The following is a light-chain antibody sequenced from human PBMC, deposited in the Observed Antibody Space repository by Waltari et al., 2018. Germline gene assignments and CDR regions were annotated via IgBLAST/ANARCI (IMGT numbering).Light chain of an antibody. CDR3: QQYKSYPYT. Sequence: DIQLTQSPSSLSASVRDRVTITSRASQDIGKSLTWFQQKPGKAPKSLVYNTYILQSGFPSKCSGSGTGTDFTLTISCLQPEDFATYYCQQYKSYPYTFGQGTNLETK. CDR1: QDIGKS. J-gene: IGKJ2*01. CDR2: NTY. V-gene: IGKV1-16*02.